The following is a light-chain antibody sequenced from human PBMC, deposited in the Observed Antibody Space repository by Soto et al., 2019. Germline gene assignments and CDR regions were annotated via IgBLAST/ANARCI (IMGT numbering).Light chain of an antibody. V-gene: IGKV1-33*01. CDR2: DAS. CDR1: QDISNY. CDR3: QQYESLPLT. Sequence: IQMPPSPSSLSASVGDRVTITCQASQDISNYLNWYQQKPGKAPKLLIYDASDLETGVPSRFSGSGSGTGFTFTISSLQPEDFATYYCQQYESLPLTFGQGTRLEIK. J-gene: IGKJ5*01.